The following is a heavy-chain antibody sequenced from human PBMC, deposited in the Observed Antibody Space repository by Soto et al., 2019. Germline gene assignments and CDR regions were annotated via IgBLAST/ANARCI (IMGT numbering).Heavy chain of an antibody. CDR3: VKGGWLDC. D-gene: IGHD3-16*01. V-gene: IGHV3-23*01. J-gene: IGHJ5*01. CDR1: GFTFNTFE. CDR2: ISTDSSRA. Sequence: EVQLLESGGGLVQPGGSLRLSCAASGFTFNTFEMSWVRQAPGRGLEWVSFISTDSSRAYYADAVKGRFTISRDNSKQTLYLPMNSLTAEDTAVYACVKGGWLDCWGQGGLVTVSS.